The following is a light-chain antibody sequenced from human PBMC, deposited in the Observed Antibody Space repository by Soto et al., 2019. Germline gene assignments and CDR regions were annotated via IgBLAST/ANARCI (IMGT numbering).Light chain of an antibody. CDR2: RNS. CDR1: ASTIGRNY. V-gene: IGLV1-47*01. Sequence: QSVLTQSPSASGTPGQRVTISCSGSASTIGRNYVYWYQQLPGMAPKLLIYRNSQRPSGVPDRFSGSKSGTSASLAISGLRSEDEADYYCAACDDNLSGFYVFGAGTKVTVL. J-gene: IGLJ1*01. CDR3: AACDDNLSGFYV.